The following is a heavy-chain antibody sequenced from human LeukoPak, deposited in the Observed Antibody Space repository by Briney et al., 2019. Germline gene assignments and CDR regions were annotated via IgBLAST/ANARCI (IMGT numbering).Heavy chain of an antibody. CDR1: GGSMSSDRFY. J-gene: IGHJ4*02. CDR2: IKSSNT. CDR3: SRVPDWTYVPDY. Sequence: SETLSLTCTVSGGSMSSDRFYWTWVRQPAGKGLEWIGRIKSSNTNYNPSLKSRVSISLDTSTNQFSLKLSSLTAAETAVYYCSRVPDWTYVPDYWGQGTLVTVSS. V-gene: IGHV4-61*02. D-gene: IGHD3-16*01.